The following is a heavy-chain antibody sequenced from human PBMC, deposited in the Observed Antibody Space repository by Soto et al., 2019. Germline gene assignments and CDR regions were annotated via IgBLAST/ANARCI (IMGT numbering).Heavy chain of an antibody. Sequence: SQTLSLPCAISGDSVSSNTAAWNWIRQSPSRGLEWLGRIYYRSTWSFDYALSVRSRITIAPDTSKNQFSLHLDSLTPEDTALYYCAGVTWFRSMDVWGQGTPVTVSS. CDR3: AGVTWFRSMDV. J-gene: IGHJ6*02. D-gene: IGHD3-10*01. V-gene: IGHV6-1*01. CDR2: IYYRSTWSF. CDR1: GDSVSSNTAA.